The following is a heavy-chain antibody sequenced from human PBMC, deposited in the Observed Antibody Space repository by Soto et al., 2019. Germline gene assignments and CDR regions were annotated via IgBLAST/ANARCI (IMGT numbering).Heavy chain of an antibody. CDR1: GATFSSYA. J-gene: IGHJ6*02. CDR2: LNPISGAA. D-gene: IGHD2-2*01. Sequence: AASVKVSCKTSGATFSSYAINWVRQAPGQGLEWMGGLNPISGAAGYAQKFQGRVTLTGDDSMSTAYMELSSLRSEDTAAYYCARHDCISSSCYYYCGYWMHVWG. V-gene: IGHV1-69*13. CDR3: ARHDCISSSCYYYCGYWMHV.